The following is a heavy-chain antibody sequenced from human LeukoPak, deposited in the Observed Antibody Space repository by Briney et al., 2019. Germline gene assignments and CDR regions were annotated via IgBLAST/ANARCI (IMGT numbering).Heavy chain of an antibody. D-gene: IGHD6-13*01. CDR2: IYTSGDT. CDR3: AREQQLSLFDY. CDR1: GASITNSGYH. J-gene: IGHJ4*02. Sequence: SETLSLTCTVSGASITNSGYHWSWIRQSAGKGLEWIGRIYTSGDTNYNPSLKSRVTMSVDTSKNQFSLKLSSVTAADTAVYYCAREQQLSLFDYWGRGTLVTVSS. V-gene: IGHV4-61*02.